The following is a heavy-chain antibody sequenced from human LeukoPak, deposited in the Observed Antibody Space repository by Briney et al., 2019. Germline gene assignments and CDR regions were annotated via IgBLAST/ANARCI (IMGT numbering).Heavy chain of an antibody. Sequence: SPTLSLTCAISGDSVSINSAAWNWLRQSPSRGLEWLGRTYYRSKRYNDYAVSVKSRLTINPDTSKNQISLQLNSVTPEDTAVYYCTREYNPSWHDRFDHWGQGTLVTVSS. CDR2: TYYRSKRYN. V-gene: IGHV6-1*01. CDR3: TREYNPSWHDRFDH. CDR1: GDSVSINSAA. D-gene: IGHD2-2*01. J-gene: IGHJ4*02.